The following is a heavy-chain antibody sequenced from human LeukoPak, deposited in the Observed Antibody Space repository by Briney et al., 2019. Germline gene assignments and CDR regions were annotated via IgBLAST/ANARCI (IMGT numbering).Heavy chain of an antibody. CDR2: INPSTGNT. Sequence: ASVKVSCKASGYTITSYYLHWVRQAPGQGLEWMGIINPSTGNTNYARKFQGRVTMTRDTSTSTVYMELSSLRSEDTAVYYCAREESGGYFDYWGQGTVVTVSS. CDR3: AREESGGYFDY. CDR1: GYTITSYY. J-gene: IGHJ4*02. V-gene: IGHV1-46*01. D-gene: IGHD2-8*02.